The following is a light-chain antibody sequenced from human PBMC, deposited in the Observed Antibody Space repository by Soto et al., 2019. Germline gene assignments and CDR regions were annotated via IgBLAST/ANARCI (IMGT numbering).Light chain of an antibody. CDR1: TSDVGSYDL. Sequence: QSALTQPASVSGSPGQSITISCTGTTSDVGSYDLVSWYQHHPGKAPKLLIYEVSKRPSGVSDRFSGSKSGNTASLTISGLQTEDEADYYCCSFAGSSNLYVFGTDTKLTVL. CDR3: CSFAGSSNLYV. V-gene: IGLV2-23*02. CDR2: EVS. J-gene: IGLJ1*01.